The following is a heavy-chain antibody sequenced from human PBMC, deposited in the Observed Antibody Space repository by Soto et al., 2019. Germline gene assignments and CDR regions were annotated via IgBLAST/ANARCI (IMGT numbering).Heavy chain of an antibody. J-gene: IGHJ6*02. CDR3: AKDRRGVMDV. V-gene: IGHV3-23*01. CDR1: GFTFSNYD. D-gene: IGHD3-10*01. Sequence: EVQLLESGGGLVQPGGSLRLSCAASGFTFSNYDMSWVRQAPEKGLEWVSAVSESGRSTYYADSVKGRFTISRDNSKNTLYLQMNRLRAEDTAVYFCAKDRRGVMDVWGQGTTVTVSS. CDR2: VSESGRST.